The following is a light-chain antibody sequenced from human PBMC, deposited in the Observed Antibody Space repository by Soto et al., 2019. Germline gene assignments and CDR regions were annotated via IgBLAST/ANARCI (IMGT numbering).Light chain of an antibody. Sequence: EIVMTQSPATLSVSPGERATLSCGGSQSVSSKLAWYQQKPGQAPRLLIYGASTGATGIPARFSGSGSATEFTLPISSLQSEDFAVYYCQQYNNWHLLTFGGGTKVDIK. CDR3: QQYNNWHLLT. CDR2: GAS. J-gene: IGKJ4*01. V-gene: IGKV3-15*01. CDR1: QSVSSK.